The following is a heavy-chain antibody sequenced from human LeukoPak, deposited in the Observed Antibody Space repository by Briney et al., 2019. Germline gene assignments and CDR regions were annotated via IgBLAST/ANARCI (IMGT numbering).Heavy chain of an antibody. V-gene: IGHV3-23*01. Sequence: SGGSLRLSCAASVFTFSSYSMSWVRQALGKGLEWVSTISGSTVSTYYADSVKGRFTISRDNSKNTLYLQMNSLRAEDTAVYYCAIFSRGATEHFDYWGQGTLVTVSS. D-gene: IGHD1-26*01. J-gene: IGHJ4*02. CDR2: ISGSTVST. CDR1: VFTFSSYS. CDR3: AIFSRGATEHFDY.